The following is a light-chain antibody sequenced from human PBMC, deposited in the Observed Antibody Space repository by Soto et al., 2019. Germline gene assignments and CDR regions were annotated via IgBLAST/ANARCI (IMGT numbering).Light chain of an antibody. CDR2: GAS. J-gene: IGKJ5*01. V-gene: IGKV3-20*01. Sequence: ENVFSQSPGTLSLSKRERATLSRRASQSVNSRLAWYQHKPGQAPRLLISGASSRATGIPDRFSGSGSGTDFTLTISRLEPEDSAVYFCQHYGTSQITFGQGTRLEIK. CDR1: QSVNSR. CDR3: QHYGTSQIT.